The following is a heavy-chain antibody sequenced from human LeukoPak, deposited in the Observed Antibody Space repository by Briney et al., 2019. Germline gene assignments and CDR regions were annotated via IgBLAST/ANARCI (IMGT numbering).Heavy chain of an antibody. D-gene: IGHD3-22*01. J-gene: IGHJ6*03. CDR1: GGSISSSSYY. Sequence: SETLSLTCTVSGGSISSSSYYWGWIRQPPGKGLEWIGRIYTSGSTNYNPSLKSRVTMSVDTSKNQFSLKLSSVTAADTAVYYCARTRYDYYDSSGEVSYYMDVWGKGTTVTISS. V-gene: IGHV4-39*07. CDR2: IYTSGST. CDR3: ARTRYDYYDSSGEVSYYMDV.